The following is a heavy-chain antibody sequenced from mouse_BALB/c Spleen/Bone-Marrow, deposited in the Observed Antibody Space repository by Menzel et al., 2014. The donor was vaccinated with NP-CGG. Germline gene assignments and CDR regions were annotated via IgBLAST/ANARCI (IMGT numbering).Heavy chain of an antibody. Sequence: EVKLMESGAELVKPGASVKLSCTASGFNIKDTYMHWVKQRPEQGLEWIGRIDPANGNTKYDPKFQGKATITADTSSNTAYLQLSSLTPEDTAVHYCATTDSSGVFAYWGQGTLVTVSA. J-gene: IGHJ3*01. CDR2: IDPANGNT. D-gene: IGHD3-2*01. CDR1: GFNIKDTY. CDR3: ATTDSSGVFAY. V-gene: IGHV14-3*02.